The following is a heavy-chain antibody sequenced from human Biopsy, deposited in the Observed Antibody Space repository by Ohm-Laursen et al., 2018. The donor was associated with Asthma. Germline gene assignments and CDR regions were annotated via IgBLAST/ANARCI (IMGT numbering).Heavy chain of an antibody. CDR1: GGTFNTYV. V-gene: IGHV1-69*13. CDR2: INSVFGTT. D-gene: IGHD2-2*01. CDR3: ARKAGSCISRTCYSLDF. Sequence: SVKVSCKPLGGTFNTYVIGWVRQAPGQGLGWMGGINSVFGTTTFPQKFQDRVTITADDSTSTVYMELSSLRSEDTAVYYCARKAGSCISRTCYSLDFWGQGTLVTVSS. J-gene: IGHJ4*02.